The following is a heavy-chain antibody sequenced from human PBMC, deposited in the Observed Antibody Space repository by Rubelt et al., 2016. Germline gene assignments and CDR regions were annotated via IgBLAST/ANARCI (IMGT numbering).Heavy chain of an antibody. Sequence: QVQLQESGSGLVKPSETLSLTCTVSGGSISNYYWSWIRQPPGKGLERIGELNHSGSNNYNRSLKSRVTISVETFKNQFARKLGAMTAAETAVYYCAREDLSNGYYMGVWGQGTTVTVSS. V-gene: IGHV4-59*12. CDR3: AREDLSNGYYMGV. CDR2: LNHSGSN. D-gene: IGHD4-11*01. CDR1: GGSISNYY. J-gene: IGHJ6*03.